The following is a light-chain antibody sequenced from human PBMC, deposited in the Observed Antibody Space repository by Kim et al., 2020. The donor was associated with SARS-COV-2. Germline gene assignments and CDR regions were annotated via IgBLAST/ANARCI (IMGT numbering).Light chain of an antibody. CDR3: QQYYNWPRT. CDR1: QTVSSR. V-gene: IGKV3-15*01. CDR2: GAS. Sequence: EIVMTQSPVTLSVSPGERVTLSCRASQTVSSRLAWYQQKPGQAPRLLIYGASARATGIPARFSGSASGTEFTLTISSLQSEDFAVYYCQQYYNWPRTFGQGTKVDI. J-gene: IGKJ1*01.